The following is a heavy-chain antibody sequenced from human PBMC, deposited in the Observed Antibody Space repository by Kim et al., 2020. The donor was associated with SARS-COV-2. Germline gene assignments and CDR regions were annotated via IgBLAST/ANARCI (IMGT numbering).Heavy chain of an antibody. Sequence: NYAQKFQGRVTMTADESTSPAYMELSSLRSEDTAVYYCARWFGELGSFDPXGQGTLVTVSS. J-gene: IGHJ5*02. D-gene: IGHD3-10*01. V-gene: IGHV1-69*01. CDR3: ARWFGELGSFDP.